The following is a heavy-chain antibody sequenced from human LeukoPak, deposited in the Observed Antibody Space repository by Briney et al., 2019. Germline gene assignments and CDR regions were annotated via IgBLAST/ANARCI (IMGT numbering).Heavy chain of an antibody. CDR1: GYTFTGYY. Sequence: ASVKVSXKASGYTFTGYYMNWVRQAPGQGLEWLGWINPKTGGTNYAQNFQGRVTMTRDTSISTAYMELSRLRSDDTAVYYCARVGDGLNDGFDMWGQGTMVTVSS. V-gene: IGHV1-2*02. CDR3: ARVGDGLNDGFDM. CDR2: INPKTGGT. J-gene: IGHJ3*02. D-gene: IGHD5-24*01.